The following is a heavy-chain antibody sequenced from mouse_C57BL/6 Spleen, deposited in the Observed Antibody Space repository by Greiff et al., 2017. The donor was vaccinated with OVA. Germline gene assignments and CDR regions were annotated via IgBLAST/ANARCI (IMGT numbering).Heavy chain of an antibody. J-gene: IGHJ1*03. CDR2: IDPNSGGT. CDR1: GYTFTSYW. Sequence: VQGVESGAELVKPGASVKLSCKASGYTFTSYWMHWVKQRPGRGLEWIGRIDPNSGGTKYNEKFKSKATLTVDKPSSTAYMQLSSLTSDDSAVYYCARGPSYYYGSKTKYFDVWGTGTTVTVSS. CDR3: ARGPSYYYGSKTKYFDV. V-gene: IGHV1-72*01. D-gene: IGHD1-1*01.